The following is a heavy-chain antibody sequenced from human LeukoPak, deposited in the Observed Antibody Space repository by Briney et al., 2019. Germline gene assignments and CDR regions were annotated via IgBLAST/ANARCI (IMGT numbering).Heavy chain of an antibody. CDR3: ARIHVDRTRVYSYGESYYYYMDV. CDR1: GYTFTSYA. V-gene: IGHV7-4-1*02. D-gene: IGHD5-18*01. J-gene: IGHJ6*03. CDR2: INTNTGNP. Sequence: WASVKVSCKAAGYTFTSYAMNWVRQAPGQGLEWMGRINTNTGNPTYAQGFTGRFVFSLDTSVNTAYLQISSLKAEDTAVYYCARIHVDRTRVYSYGESYYYYMDVWGKGTTVTVSS.